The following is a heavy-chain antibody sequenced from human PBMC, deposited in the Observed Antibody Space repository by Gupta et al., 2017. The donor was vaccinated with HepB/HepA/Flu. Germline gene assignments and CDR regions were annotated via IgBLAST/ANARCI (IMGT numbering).Heavy chain of an antibody. CDR3: AREPQNCSGGSCPGRFDY. CDR2: ISYDGSNK. D-gene: IGHD2-15*01. CDR1: GFPFSSYA. Sequence: QVQLVESGGGVVQPGRSLRLSCAAFGFPFSSYAMHLVRQAPGKGLEWVAVISYDGSNKYYADSVKGRFTISRDNSKNTLYLQMNSLRAEDTAVYYCAREPQNCSGGSCPGRFDYWGQGTLVTVSS. V-gene: IGHV3-30-3*01. J-gene: IGHJ4*02.